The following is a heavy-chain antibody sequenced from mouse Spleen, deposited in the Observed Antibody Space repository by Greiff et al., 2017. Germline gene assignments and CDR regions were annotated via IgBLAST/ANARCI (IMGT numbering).Heavy chain of an antibody. CDR1: GYTFTSYG. CDR3: AEVRRNFDY. D-gene: IGHD2-14*01. Sequence: VMLVESGAELARPGASVKLSCKASGYTFTSYGISWVKQRTGQGLEWIGEIYPRSGNTYYNEKFKGKATLTADKSSSTAYMELRSLTSEDSAVYFCAEVRRNFDYWGQGTTLTVSS. V-gene: IGHV1-81*01. CDR2: IYPRSGNT. J-gene: IGHJ2*01.